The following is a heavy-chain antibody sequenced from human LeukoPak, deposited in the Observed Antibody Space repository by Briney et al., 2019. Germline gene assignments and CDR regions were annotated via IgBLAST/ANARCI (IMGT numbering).Heavy chain of an antibody. CDR1: GGSISSYY. CDR3: ARQGLYGDIVVVPAALDY. J-gene: IGHJ4*02. CDR2: IYYSGST. Sequence: PSETLSLTCTVSGGSISSYYWSWIRQPPGKGLEWIGYIYYSGSTNYNPSLKSRVTISVDTSKNQFSLKLSSVTAADTAVYYCARQGLYGDIVVVPAALDYWGQGTLVTVSS. D-gene: IGHD2-2*01. V-gene: IGHV4-59*08.